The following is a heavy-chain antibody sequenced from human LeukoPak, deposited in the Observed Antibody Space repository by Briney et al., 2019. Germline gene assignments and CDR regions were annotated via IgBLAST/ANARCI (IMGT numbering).Heavy chain of an antibody. D-gene: IGHD3-3*01. CDR2: INHSGST. Sequence: PSETLSLTCAVYGGSFSGYYWSWIRQPPGKGLEWIGEINHSGSTNYNPSLKSRVTISVDTSKNQFSLKLSSVTAADTAVYYCARGYLWSGYDYWGQGTLVTVSS. V-gene: IGHV4-34*01. J-gene: IGHJ4*02. CDR1: GGSFSGYY. CDR3: ARGYLWSGYDY.